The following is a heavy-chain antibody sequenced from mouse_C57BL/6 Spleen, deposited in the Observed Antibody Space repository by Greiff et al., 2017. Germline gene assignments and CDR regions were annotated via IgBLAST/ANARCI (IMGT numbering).Heavy chain of an antibody. D-gene: IGHD1-1*01. Sequence: EVQGVESGGGLVQPGGSLSLSCEASGFTFTDYYMSWVRQPPGKALEWLGFIRNKANGYTTEYSASVKGRFTISRNKSQSILYLQMNALRAEYSATYYCARALGSKGWYFDVWGTGTTVTVSS. J-gene: IGHJ1*03. V-gene: IGHV7-3*01. CDR3: ARALGSKGWYFDV. CDR2: IRNKANGYTT. CDR1: GFTFTDYY.